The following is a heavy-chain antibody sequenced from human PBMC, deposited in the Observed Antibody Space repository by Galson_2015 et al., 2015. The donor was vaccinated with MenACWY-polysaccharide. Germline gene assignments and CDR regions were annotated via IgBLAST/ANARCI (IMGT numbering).Heavy chain of an antibody. CDR1: GYTFTSYG. CDR3: ARRGIAAAVTDY. V-gene: IGHV1-18*01. CDR2: ISAYSGNT. J-gene: IGHJ4*02. Sequence: SCKASGYTFTSYGISWVRQAPGQGLEWMGWISAYSGNTNYAQKFQGRVTMTTDTSTSTADIELRSLRSDDTALYYCARRGIAAAVTDYWGQGTLVTVSS. D-gene: IGHD6-13*01.